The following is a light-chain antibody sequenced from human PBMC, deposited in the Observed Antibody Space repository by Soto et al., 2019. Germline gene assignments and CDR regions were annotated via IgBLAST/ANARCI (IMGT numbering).Light chain of an antibody. CDR2: EVS. V-gene: IGLV2-14*01. CDR1: SSDVGGYNY. Sequence: QSALTQPASLSGTPGQSITIYCTGSSSDVGGYNYVSWYQQHPGKAPKVMIYEVSNRPSGVSNRFSGSKSGNTASLTISGLQAEDEADYYCSSYTTSSTWVFGGGTKVTVL. J-gene: IGLJ3*02. CDR3: SSYTTSSTWV.